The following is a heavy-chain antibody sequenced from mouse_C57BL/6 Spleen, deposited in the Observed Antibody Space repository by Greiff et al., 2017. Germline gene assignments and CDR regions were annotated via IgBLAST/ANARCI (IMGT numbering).Heavy chain of an antibody. D-gene: IGHD4-1*01. CDR2: IYPGSGST. CDR3: ARGGVGRYYFDY. CDR1: GYTFTSYW. V-gene: IGHV1-55*01. J-gene: IGHJ2*01. Sequence: VQLQQPGAELVKPGASVKMSCKASGYTFTSYWITWVKQRPGQGLEWIGDIYPGSGSTNYNEKFKSKATLTVDTSSSTAYMQLSSLTSEDSAVYYCARGGVGRYYFDYWGQGTTLTVSS.